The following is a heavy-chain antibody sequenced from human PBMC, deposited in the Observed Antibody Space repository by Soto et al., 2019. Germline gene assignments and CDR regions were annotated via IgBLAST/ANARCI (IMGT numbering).Heavy chain of an antibody. V-gene: IGHV3-15*01. CDR1: EFTFSNAW. J-gene: IGHJ4*02. CDR3: TTLTMILVRGEY. D-gene: IGHD3-22*01. CDR2: IKSETDGGTT. Sequence: LRLSCAASEFTFSNAWMNWVRQAPGKGLEWVGLIKSETDGGTTDYAAPVKGRFTVSRDDPKNTLYLQMNSLTAEDTAVYYCTTLTMILVRGEYWGQGTLVTVSS.